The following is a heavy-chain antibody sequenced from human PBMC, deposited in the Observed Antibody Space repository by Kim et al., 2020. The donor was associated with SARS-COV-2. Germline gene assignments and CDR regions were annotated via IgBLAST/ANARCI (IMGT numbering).Heavy chain of an antibody. CDR1: GYTFTSYA. CDR3: ARALIAAAAFDY. Sequence: ASVKVSCKASGYTFTSYAMHWVRQAPGQRLEWMGWINAGNGNTKYSQKFQGRVTITRDTSASTAYMELSSLRSEDTAVYYCARALIAAAAFDYWGQGTLVTVSS. D-gene: IGHD6-13*01. V-gene: IGHV1-3*01. CDR2: INAGNGNT. J-gene: IGHJ4*02.